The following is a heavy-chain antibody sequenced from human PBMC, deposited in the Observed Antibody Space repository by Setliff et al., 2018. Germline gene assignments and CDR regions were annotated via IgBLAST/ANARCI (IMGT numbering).Heavy chain of an antibody. CDR1: GYSISSGFS. D-gene: IGHD3-10*01. CDR2: ILFSGDT. J-gene: IGHJ6*03. V-gene: IGHV4-38-2*02. Sequence: SETLSLTCAVSGYSISSGFSWVWIRQSPGKGLEWIGRILFSGDTYYNPSLNSRVTISADTSKNQFSLNLSSVTAADTAVYYCARDNRARHYMNVWGKGTTVTVSS. CDR3: ARDNRARHYMNV.